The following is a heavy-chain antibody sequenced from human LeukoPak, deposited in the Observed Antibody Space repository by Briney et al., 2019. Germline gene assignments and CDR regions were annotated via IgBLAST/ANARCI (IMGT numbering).Heavy chain of an antibody. CDR2: ISSSSSYI. Sequence: PGGSLRLSCAASGFTFSSYSMNWVRQAPGKGLEWVSSISSSSSYIYYADLVKGRFTISRDNAKNSLYLQMNSLRAEDTAVYYCARDYGDSSGYGAFDIWGQGTMATVSS. CDR3: ARDYGDSSGYGAFDI. D-gene: IGHD3-22*01. J-gene: IGHJ3*02. CDR1: GFTFSSYS. V-gene: IGHV3-21*01.